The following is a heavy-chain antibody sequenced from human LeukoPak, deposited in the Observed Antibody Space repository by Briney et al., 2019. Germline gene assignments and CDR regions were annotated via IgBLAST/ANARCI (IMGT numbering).Heavy chain of an antibody. CDR2: ISSNGGTT. D-gene: IGHD2-15*01. CDR1: GFTFSSYA. V-gene: IGHV3-64D*06. Sequence: GVSLRLSCSASGFTFSSYAVHWVRQAPGKGLEYVSAISSNGGTTYYADSVKGRFIISRDNSKNTLYLQMSSLRAEDTAVYYCVKPVAATLFNGMDVWGQGTTVTVSS. CDR3: VKPVAATLFNGMDV. J-gene: IGHJ6*02.